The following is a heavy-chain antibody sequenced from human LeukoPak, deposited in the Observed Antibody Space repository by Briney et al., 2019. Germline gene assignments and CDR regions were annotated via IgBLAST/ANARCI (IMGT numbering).Heavy chain of an antibody. CDR3: ATGRYYGSGSYDY. D-gene: IGHD3-10*01. Sequence: PGGSLRLSCAASGFTFSSYEMNWVRQAPGKGLEWVSYISSSGSTIYYADSVKGRFTISRDNAKNSLYLQMNSLRAEGTAVYYCATGRYYGSGSYDYWGQGTLVTVSS. CDR1: GFTFSSYE. CDR2: ISSSGSTI. V-gene: IGHV3-48*03. J-gene: IGHJ4*02.